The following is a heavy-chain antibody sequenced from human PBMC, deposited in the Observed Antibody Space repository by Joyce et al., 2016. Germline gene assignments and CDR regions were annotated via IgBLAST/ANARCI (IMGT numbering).Heavy chain of an antibody. V-gene: IGHV3-48*03. CDR1: GIIFSNKE. J-gene: IGHJ4*02. D-gene: IGHD2-2*01. Sequence: EVQLVEYGGGLVQPGGSLRLSCAASGIIFSNKEMNWVRQAPGKGLEWILSINSDDSRIHYADSVRGRFTISRDNARNSLFLEMNSLRVEDTAMYYCTTPSCANWGQGSLVTVSS. CDR3: TTPSCAN. CDR2: INSDDSRI.